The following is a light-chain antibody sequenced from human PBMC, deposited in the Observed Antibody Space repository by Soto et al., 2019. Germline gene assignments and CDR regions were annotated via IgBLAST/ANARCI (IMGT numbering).Light chain of an antibody. J-gene: IGKJ1*01. V-gene: IGKV1-39*01. CDR1: QSLSGY. CDR3: QQSYSSPPT. CDR2: AAS. Sequence: DIQMTQSPSSLSASVGDRVTITCRASQSLSGYLNWYQQKPGKAPKLLIYAASSLQSGVPSRFSGSRSGPDFTLTISSLQPEDFATYYCQQSYSSPPTFGQGTKVDIK.